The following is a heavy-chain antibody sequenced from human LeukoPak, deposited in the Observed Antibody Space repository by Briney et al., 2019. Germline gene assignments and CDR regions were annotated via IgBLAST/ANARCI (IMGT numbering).Heavy chain of an antibody. CDR1: GGSISSYY. V-gene: IGHV4-59*01. D-gene: IGHD6-13*01. J-gene: IGHJ5*02. CDR2: SHYSGST. CDR3: ARDRDSSTWYWFDP. Sequence: SETMSLTCTVSGGSISSYYWSWIWQPPGKGLEWSGYSHYSGSTNYNPSLKSRVTISVDTSKNQFSLKLSSVTAADTAVYYCARDRDSSTWYWFDPWGQGTLVTVSS.